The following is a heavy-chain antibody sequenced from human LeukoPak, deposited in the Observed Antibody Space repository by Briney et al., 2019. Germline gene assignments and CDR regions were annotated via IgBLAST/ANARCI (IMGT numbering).Heavy chain of an antibody. V-gene: IGHV1-2*02. J-gene: IGHJ4*02. CDR1: GYTFTGYY. CDR3: ARDRAYYDFWSAYNPRETPLDS. Sequence: GASVKVSCKASGYTFTGYYMHWVRQAPGQGLEWMGWINPNSGGTNYAQKFQGRVTMTRDTSISTAYMELRSLRSDDTAVYYCARDRAYYDFWSAYNPRETPLDSWGQGTLVTVSS. D-gene: IGHD3-3*01. CDR2: INPNSGGT.